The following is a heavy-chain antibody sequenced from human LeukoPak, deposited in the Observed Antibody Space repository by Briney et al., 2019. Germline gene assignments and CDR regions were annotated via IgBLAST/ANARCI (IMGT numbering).Heavy chain of an antibody. Sequence: SVKASCKASGFTFTSSAMQWVRQARGQRLEWIGWIVVGSGNTNYAQKFQERVTITRDMSTSTAYMELSSLRSEDTAVYYCAADFRRWGYGDLDYWGQGTLVTVSS. CDR1: GFTFTSSA. D-gene: IGHD4-17*01. CDR2: IVVGSGNT. J-gene: IGHJ4*02. V-gene: IGHV1-58*02. CDR3: AADFRRWGYGDLDY.